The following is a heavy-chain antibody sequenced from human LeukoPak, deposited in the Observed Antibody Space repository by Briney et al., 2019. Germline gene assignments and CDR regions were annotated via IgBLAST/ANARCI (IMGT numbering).Heavy chain of an antibody. Sequence: ASVKVSCKASGYTFTSYGISWVRQAPGQGLEWTGWISAYNGNTNYAQKLQGRVTMTTDTSTSTAYMELRSLRSDDTAVYYCTRETTAYYYDSSGYPDFDYWGQGTLVTVSS. V-gene: IGHV1-18*01. CDR3: TRETTAYYYDSSGYPDFDY. J-gene: IGHJ4*02. CDR1: GYTFTSYG. CDR2: ISAYNGNT. D-gene: IGHD3-22*01.